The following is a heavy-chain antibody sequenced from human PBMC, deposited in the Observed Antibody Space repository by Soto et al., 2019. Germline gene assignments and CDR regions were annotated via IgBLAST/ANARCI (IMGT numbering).Heavy chain of an antibody. CDR1: GYTFTSYD. CDR2: MNPNSGNT. CDR3: ATAIAAAGRRRFAFDI. J-gene: IGHJ3*02. D-gene: IGHD6-13*01. V-gene: IGHV1-8*01. Sequence: ASVKVSCKASGYTFTSYDINWVRQATGQGLEWMGWMNPNSGNTGNAQKFQGRVTMTRNTSISTAYMELSSLRSEDTAVYYCATAIAAAGRRRFAFDIWGQGTMVTVSS.